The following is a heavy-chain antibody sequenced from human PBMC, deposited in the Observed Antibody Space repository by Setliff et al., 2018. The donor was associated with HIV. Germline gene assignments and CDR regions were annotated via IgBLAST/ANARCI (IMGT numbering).Heavy chain of an antibody. Sequence: SETLSLICTVSNVSINSYYWSWIRQPAGRALEWIGRIYSSGSTNYNPSLKSRVKMSIDTSKNQFSLKLSSVTAADTAVYFCARDPYCSGDGCFRYYQHWGRGTLVTVS. V-gene: IGHV4-4*07. J-gene: IGHJ1*01. CDR3: ARDPYCSGDGCFRYYQH. D-gene: IGHD2-15*01. CDR1: NVSINSYY. CDR2: IYSSGST.